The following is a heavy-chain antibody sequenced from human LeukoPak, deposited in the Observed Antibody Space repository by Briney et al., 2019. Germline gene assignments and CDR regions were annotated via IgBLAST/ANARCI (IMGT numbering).Heavy chain of an antibody. J-gene: IGHJ4*02. D-gene: IGHD6-6*01. CDR3: ARGGHSSSSLHFLFGY. CDR2: INPSGGST. CDR1: GYTFTGYY. Sequence: ASVKVSCKASGYTFTGYYMHWVRQAPGQGLEWMGIINPSGGSTSYAQKFQGRVTMTRDTSTSTVYMELSSLRSEDTAVYYCARGGHSSSSLHFLFGYWGQGTLVTVSS. V-gene: IGHV1-46*01.